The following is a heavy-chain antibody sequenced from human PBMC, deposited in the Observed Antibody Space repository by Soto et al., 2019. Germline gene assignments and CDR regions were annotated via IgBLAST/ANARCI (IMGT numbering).Heavy chain of an antibody. V-gene: IGHV1-2*04. J-gene: IGHJ6*03. Sequence: ASVKVSCKASGYTFTGYYMHWVRQAPGQGLEWMGWINPNSGGTNYAQKFQGWVTMTRDTSISTAYMELGRLGSDDTAVYYCESGGSYGYRYYYYYYMDVWGKGTTVTVSS. CDR2: INPNSGGT. D-gene: IGHD5-18*01. CDR1: GYTFTGYY. CDR3: ESGGSYGYRYYYYYYMDV.